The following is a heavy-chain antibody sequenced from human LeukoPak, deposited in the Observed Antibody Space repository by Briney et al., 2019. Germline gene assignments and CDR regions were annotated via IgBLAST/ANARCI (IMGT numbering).Heavy chain of an antibody. D-gene: IGHD3-10*01. V-gene: IGHV1-2*02. CDR2: INRNSGGT. J-gene: IGHJ4*02. CDR3: ARGYWARFGESDFDY. CDR1: GYTFTGYY. Sequence: ASVKVSCKASGYTFTGYYMHWVRQAPGQGLEWMGWINRNSGGTNYAQKFQGRATLTRDTSIRTAYMELSRLRSDDTAVYYCARGYWARFGESDFDYWGQGTLVTVSS.